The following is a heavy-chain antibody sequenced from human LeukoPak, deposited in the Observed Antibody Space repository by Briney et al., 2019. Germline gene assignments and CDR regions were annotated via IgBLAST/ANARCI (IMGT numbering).Heavy chain of an antibody. CDR2: MNPNSGNT. Sequence: ASVKVSCKASGYTFTSYDINWVRQATGQGLEWMGWMNPNSGNTGYAQKFQGRVTMTRNTSISTAYMELSSLRSEDTAVYYCARGRGSIAARLGYYYMDVWGKGTTVTVSS. D-gene: IGHD6-6*01. J-gene: IGHJ6*03. CDR1: GYTFTSYD. CDR3: ARGRGSIAARLGYYYMDV. V-gene: IGHV1-8*01.